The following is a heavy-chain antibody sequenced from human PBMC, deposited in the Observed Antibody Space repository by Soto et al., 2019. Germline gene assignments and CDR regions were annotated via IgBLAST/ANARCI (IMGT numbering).Heavy chain of an antibody. J-gene: IGHJ6*02. V-gene: IGHV4-59*01. D-gene: IGHD5-18*01. CDR3: ARARSPDTAYYYGMDV. Sequence: SETLSLTCTVSGGSIGTYYWSWIRQPPGKGLEWIGLIYYSGTTNYNPSIESRVTISVDTSKNQFSLILRSVAPADTAVYYCARARSPDTAYYYGMDVWGQGTTVTVSS. CDR1: GGSIGTYY. CDR2: IYYSGTT.